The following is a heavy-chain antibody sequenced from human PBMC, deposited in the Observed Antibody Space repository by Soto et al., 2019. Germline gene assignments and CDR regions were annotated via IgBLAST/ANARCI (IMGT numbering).Heavy chain of an antibody. Sequence: ASVKVCCKASGYTFTSYGISWVRQAPGQGLEWMGWISAYNGNTNYAQKLQGRVTMTTDTSTSTAYMELRSLRSDDTAVYYCATDLDYDFWSGYRIGYYHYYVMAFPGQRSTVIGSS. V-gene: IGHV1-18*01. CDR3: ATDLDYDFWSGYRIGYYHYYVMAF. CDR2: ISAYNGNT. J-gene: IGHJ6*02. CDR1: GYTFTSYG. D-gene: IGHD3-3*01.